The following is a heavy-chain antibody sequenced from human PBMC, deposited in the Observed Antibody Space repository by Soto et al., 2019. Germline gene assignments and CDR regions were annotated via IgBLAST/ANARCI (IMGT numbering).Heavy chain of an antibody. CDR3: AKDQFKSNGHFDAFDV. CDR1: GFTLGDYA. V-gene: IGHV3-23*01. Sequence: EVQLLESGGDLVQPGGSLRLSCVASGFTLGDYAMSWVRQAPGKGLEWVSGIGGDGAATHYTDSVEGRFTVSRDNSKNTLYLQMNNLRGEDTAIYYCAKDQFKSNGHFDAFDVRGQGTVVTVSS. J-gene: IGHJ3*01. CDR2: IGGDGAAT. D-gene: IGHD2-8*01.